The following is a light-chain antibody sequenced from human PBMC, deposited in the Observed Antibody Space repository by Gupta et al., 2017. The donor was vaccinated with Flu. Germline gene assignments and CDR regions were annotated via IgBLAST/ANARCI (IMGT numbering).Light chain of an antibody. J-gene: IGKJ4*01. CDR3: QKDNSAPLA. V-gene: IGKV1-27*01. CDR2: AAS. CDR1: QGIRNY. Sequence: DIKMTQSPSSLSASVGDRVTITCRASQGIRNYLAWYQQKPGKGPQLLIYAASTLQSGVPSRFSGSGSGTDFTLTISSLQPEDVATYYCQKDNSAPLAFGGGTKVEIK.